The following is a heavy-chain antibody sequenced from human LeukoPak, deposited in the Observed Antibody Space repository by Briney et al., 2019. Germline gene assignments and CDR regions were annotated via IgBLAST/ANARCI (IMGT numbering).Heavy chain of an antibody. CDR3: ARSSYSNSWYVDY. D-gene: IGHD6-13*01. CDR1: GDTVSSNSAA. J-gene: IGHJ4*02. Sequence: SQTLSLTCALSGDTVSSNSAAWNWIRQSPSRGLEWLGRTYHRSKWYYVYAVSVKSRITINPDTSKNQFSLQLNSVTPEDTAVYYCARSSYSNSWYVDYWGQGTLVTVSS. CDR2: TYHRSKWYY. V-gene: IGHV6-1*01.